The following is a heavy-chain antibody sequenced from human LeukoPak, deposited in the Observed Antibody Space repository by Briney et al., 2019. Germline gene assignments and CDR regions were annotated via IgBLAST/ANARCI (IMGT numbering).Heavy chain of an antibody. D-gene: IGHD6-13*01. CDR3: ARDGGNSWDY. Sequence: GGSLRLSCAASGFTFSIYAMSWVRQAPGKGLERVSAISGSGDNTYYADSVKGRFTISRDNSKNTVSLQMNSLRVEDTAVYYCARDGGNSWDYWGQGTLVTVSS. V-gene: IGHV3-23*01. CDR2: ISGSGDNT. CDR1: GFTFSIYA. J-gene: IGHJ4*02.